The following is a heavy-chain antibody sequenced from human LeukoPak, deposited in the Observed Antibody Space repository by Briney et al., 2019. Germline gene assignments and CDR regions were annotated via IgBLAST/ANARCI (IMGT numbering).Heavy chain of an antibody. CDR3: ARVEMATISLGY. CDR2: IYYSGST. J-gene: IGHJ4*02. CDR1: GGSIDKSSYY. V-gene: IGHV4-39*07. D-gene: IGHD5-24*01. Sequence: SETLSLTCTVSGGSIDKSSYYWGWIRQPPGKGLEWIGSIYYSGSTYYNPSLKSRVTISVDTSKNQFSLKLSSVTAADTAVYYCARVEMATISLGYWGQGTLVTVSS.